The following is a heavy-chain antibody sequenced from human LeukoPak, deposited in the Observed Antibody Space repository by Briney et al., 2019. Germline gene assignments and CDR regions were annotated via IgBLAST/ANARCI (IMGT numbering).Heavy chain of an antibody. V-gene: IGHV3-30-3*01. J-gene: IGHJ4*02. D-gene: IGHD3-22*01. CDR3: ASGFDSRFFDK. Sequence: GGSLRLSCEASGITFSNHVLHWVRQAPGKGLEWVGLVSYDGYKKYYADSVRGRFTISRDNAKNSLYLQMNSLRAEDTAVYYCASGFDSRFFDKWGQGTLVTVSS. CDR2: VSYDGYKK. CDR1: GITFSNHV.